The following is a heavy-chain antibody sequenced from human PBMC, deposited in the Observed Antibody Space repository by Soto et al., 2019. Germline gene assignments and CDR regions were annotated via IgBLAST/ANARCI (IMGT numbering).Heavy chain of an antibody. J-gene: IGHJ5*02. Sequence: QVQLVQSGAEVKKPGASVKVSCKASGYTLTSYGISWVRQAPGQGLEWMGWISAYNGNTNYAQKLQGRVTMTTDTSTSTAYMELRSLRSDDTAVYYCARDLSPRYQLLGREVWFDPWGQGTLVTVSS. CDR2: ISAYNGNT. CDR3: ARDLSPRYQLLGREVWFDP. V-gene: IGHV1-18*01. D-gene: IGHD2-2*01. CDR1: GYTLTSYG.